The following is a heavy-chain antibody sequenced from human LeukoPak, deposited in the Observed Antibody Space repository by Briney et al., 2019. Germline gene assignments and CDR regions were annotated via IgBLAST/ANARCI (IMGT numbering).Heavy chain of an antibody. V-gene: IGHV3-30*02. D-gene: IGHD3-22*01. J-gene: IGHJ4*02. CDR1: GFSFSSYG. CDR2: IGYDGSNK. Sequence: GGSLRLSCAASGFSFSSYGMHWVRQAPGKGLEWVAVIGYDGSNKYYADSVKGRFTISRDNSKNTLYLQMNSLRTEDTAVYFCAKEIYYDSSAFFDYWGQGTLVTVSS. CDR3: AKEIYYDSSAFFDY.